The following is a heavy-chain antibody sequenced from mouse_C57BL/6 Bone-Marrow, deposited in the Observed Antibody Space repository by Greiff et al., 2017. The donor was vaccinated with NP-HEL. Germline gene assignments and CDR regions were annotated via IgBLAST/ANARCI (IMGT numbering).Heavy chain of an antibody. CDR2: ISDGGSYT. CDR1: GFTFSSYS. CDR3: ARVSPIPARVYFDY. Sequence: DVKLVESGGGLVKPGGSLKLSCAASGFTFSSYSMSWVRQTPEKRLEWVATISDGGSYTYYTDNVKGRFTITRDNAKNTRYMQMSHLKSEDTAMSYYARVSPIPARVYFDYWGQGTTLTVSS. J-gene: IGHJ2*01. V-gene: IGHV5-4*03.